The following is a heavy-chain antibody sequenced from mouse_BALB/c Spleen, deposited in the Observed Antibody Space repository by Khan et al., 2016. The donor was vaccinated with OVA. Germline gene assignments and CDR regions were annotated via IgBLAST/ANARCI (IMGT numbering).Heavy chain of an antibody. Sequence: VQLKQSGPELMKPGASVKISCKASGYSFTSYYIHWVMQSHGKSLEWIGYIDPFSGRTTYNQKFKGKATLTVDKSSSTAYIHLSNLTSEDSAVXCGTRQGYVARFTYGGQGTLVTVSA. J-gene: IGHJ3*01. CDR1: GYSFTSYY. CDR2: IDPFSGRT. V-gene: IGHV1S135*01. D-gene: IGHD2-2*01. CDR3: TRQGYVARFTY.